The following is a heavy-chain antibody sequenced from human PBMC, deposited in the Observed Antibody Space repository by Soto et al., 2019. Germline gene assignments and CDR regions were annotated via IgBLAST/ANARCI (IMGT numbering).Heavy chain of an antibody. CDR3: ARVHSSSYHYFDY. V-gene: IGHV3-23*01. Sequence: PGGSLRLSCSASGFTFYTFAVSWVRQAPGQGLEWVSATSDSGGSADFAESVKVRFTISRDNSKNTLYLQMSSLRVEDTAVYYCARVHSSSYHYFDYWGQGTVVTVSS. CDR1: GFTFYTFA. J-gene: IGHJ4*02. CDR2: TSDSGGSA. D-gene: IGHD6-13*01.